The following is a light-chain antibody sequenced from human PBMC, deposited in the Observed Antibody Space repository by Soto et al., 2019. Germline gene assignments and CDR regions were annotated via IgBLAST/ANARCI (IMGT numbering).Light chain of an antibody. Sequence: EIVLTQSPGTLSLSPGERATLSCRASQSVSSSYLAWYQQKPGQAPRLLIYGASSRATGIPDRFSGSGSGTDFTLTISRLEPEAFAVSYCQQYGSSPRLTFGGGTKVEIK. CDR3: QQYGSSPRLT. CDR2: GAS. J-gene: IGKJ4*01. CDR1: QSVSSSY. V-gene: IGKV3-20*01.